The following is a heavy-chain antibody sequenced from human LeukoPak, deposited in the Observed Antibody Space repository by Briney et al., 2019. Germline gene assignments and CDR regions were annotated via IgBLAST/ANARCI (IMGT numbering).Heavy chain of an antibody. V-gene: IGHV1-69*13. CDR3: AARDFTVTSLYYYGMDV. CDR1: GGTFSSYA. CDR2: IIPIFGTA. J-gene: IGHJ6*02. Sequence: SVKVSCKASGGTFSSYAISWVRQAPGQGLEWMGGIIPIFGTANYAQKFQGRVTITADESTSTAYMELSSLRSEDTAVYYCAARDFTVTSLYYYGMDVWGQGTTVTVSS. D-gene: IGHD4-11*01.